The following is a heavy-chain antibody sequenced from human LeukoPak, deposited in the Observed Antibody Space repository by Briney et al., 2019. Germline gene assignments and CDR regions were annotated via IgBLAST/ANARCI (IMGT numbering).Heavy chain of an antibody. J-gene: IGHJ4*02. D-gene: IGHD4-11*01. V-gene: IGHV4-39*01. CDR2: TYYSGST. CDR1: GGSINTNTYY. Sequence: PSETLSLTCTVSGGSINTNTYYWGWIRQPPGKGLEWVGTTYYSGSTYYNPSLKSRVTISVDTSKNQFSLKLSSVTAADTAVYYCVRTSVYSNFLGSYYWGQGTLVTVSS. CDR3: VRTSVYSNFLGSYY.